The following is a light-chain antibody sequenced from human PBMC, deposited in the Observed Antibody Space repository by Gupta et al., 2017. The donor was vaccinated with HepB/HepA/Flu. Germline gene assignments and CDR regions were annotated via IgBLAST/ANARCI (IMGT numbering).Light chain of an antibody. Sequence: AIPLTQSPSSLSASVGDRVTITGRASQGIRNDLGWYQQKPGKAPKLLIYAASSLQSGVPSRFSGSGSGTDFTLTISSLQPEDFATYYCLQDYNYRLTFGGGTKVEIK. CDR1: QGIRND. V-gene: IGKV1-6*01. J-gene: IGKJ4*01. CDR3: LQDYNYRLT. CDR2: AAS.